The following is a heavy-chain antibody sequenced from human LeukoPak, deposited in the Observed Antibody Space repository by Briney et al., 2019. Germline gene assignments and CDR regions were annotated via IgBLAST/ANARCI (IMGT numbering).Heavy chain of an antibody. D-gene: IGHD3-22*01. CDR1: GYSISSGYY. J-gene: IGHJ4*02. CDR2: IYHSGST. Sequence: SETLSLTCTVSGYSISSGYYWGWIRQPPGKGLEWIGSIYHSGSTYYNPSLKSRVTISVDTSKNQFSLKLSSVTAADTAVYYCARNYYDSSGYLPYYFDYWGQGTLVTVSS. CDR3: ARNYYDSSGYLPYYFDY. V-gene: IGHV4-38-2*02.